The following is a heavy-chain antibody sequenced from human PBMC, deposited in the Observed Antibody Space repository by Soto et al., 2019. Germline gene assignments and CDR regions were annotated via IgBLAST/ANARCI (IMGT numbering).Heavy chain of an antibody. J-gene: IGHJ4*02. CDR3: AKGLPMAY. Sequence: SLRLSCAASGFTFSSYRMHWVRQDPGKGLEWVAVISYYGSNKYYADSAKGRFTISRDNSKNTLYLQMNSLRAEDTAVYYCAKGLPMAYWGQGTLVTVSS. CDR1: GFTFSSYR. CDR2: ISYYGSNK. V-gene: IGHV3-30*18.